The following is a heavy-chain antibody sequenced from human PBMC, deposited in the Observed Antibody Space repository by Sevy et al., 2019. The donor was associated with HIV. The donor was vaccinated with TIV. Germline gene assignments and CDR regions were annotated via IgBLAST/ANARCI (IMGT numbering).Heavy chain of an antibody. D-gene: IGHD2-2*01. J-gene: IGHJ6*02. CDR2: IYTSGST. CDR1: GGSISSYY. Sequence: SETLSLTCTVSGGSISSYYWSWIRQPAGKGLEWIGRIYTSGSTNYNPALKSRVTMSVDTSKNQFSLKLSSVTAADTAVYYCARSVQLPYYYYSGMDVWGQGTTVTVSS. V-gene: IGHV4-4*07. CDR3: ARSVQLPYYYYSGMDV.